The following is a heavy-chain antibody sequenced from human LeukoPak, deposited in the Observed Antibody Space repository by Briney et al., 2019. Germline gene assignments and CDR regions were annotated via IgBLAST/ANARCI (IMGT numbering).Heavy chain of an antibody. V-gene: IGHV3-23*01. J-gene: IGHJ4*02. CDR3: AKDRSRYYYDSSGPYFDY. Sequence: PGGSLRLSCAASAFTFSSYAMSWVRQAPGKGLEWVSAISGSGGSIYYADSVKGRFTISRDNSKNTLYLQMNSLRAEDTAIYYCAKDRSRYYYDSSGPYFDYWGQGTLVTVSS. CDR1: AFTFSSYA. D-gene: IGHD3-22*01. CDR2: ISGSGGSI.